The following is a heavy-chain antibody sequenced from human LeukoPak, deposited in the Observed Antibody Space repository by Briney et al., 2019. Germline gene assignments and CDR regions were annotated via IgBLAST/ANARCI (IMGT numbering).Heavy chain of an antibody. Sequence: GGSLRLSCAASGFTFSSYAMSWVRQAPGKGLEWVSAISGSGGSTYYADSVKGRFTISRDNSKNTLYLQMNSLRAEDTAVYYCAKGVFIVVVPAALDAFDIWGQGTMVPVSS. D-gene: IGHD2-2*01. CDR2: ISGSGGST. CDR3: AKGVFIVVVPAALDAFDI. J-gene: IGHJ3*02. V-gene: IGHV3-23*01. CDR1: GFTFSSYA.